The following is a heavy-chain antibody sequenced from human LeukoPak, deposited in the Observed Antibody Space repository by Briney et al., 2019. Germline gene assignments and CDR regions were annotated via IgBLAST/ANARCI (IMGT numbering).Heavy chain of an antibody. Sequence: GGSLRLSCAASGFTFSNAWMNWVRQAPGKGLEWVGRIKSKTDGGTTDYAAPVKGRFTISRDDSKNRLYLQMNSLKTEDTAVYYCTSYYDFWSGYYRRHYYYGMDVWGQGTTVTVSS. CDR2: IKSKTDGGTT. CDR3: TSYYDFWSGYYRRHYYYGMDV. J-gene: IGHJ6*02. V-gene: IGHV3-15*07. D-gene: IGHD3-3*01. CDR1: GFTFSNAW.